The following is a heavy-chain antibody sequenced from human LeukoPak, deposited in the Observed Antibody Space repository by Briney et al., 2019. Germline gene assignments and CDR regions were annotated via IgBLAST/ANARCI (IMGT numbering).Heavy chain of an antibody. CDR1: GFTFSSYE. V-gene: IGHV3-48*03. D-gene: IGHD3-10*02. J-gene: IGHJ6*04. CDR3: AELGITMIGGV. Sequence: GGSLRLSCAASGFTFSSYEVNWVRQAPGKGLEWVSYISSSGSTIYYADSVKGRFTICRDNAKNSLYLQMNSLRAEDTAVYYCAELGITMIGGVWGKGTTVTISS. CDR2: ISSSGSTI.